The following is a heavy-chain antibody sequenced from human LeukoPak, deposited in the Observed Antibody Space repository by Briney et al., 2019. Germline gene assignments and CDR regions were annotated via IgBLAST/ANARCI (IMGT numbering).Heavy chain of an antibody. CDR2: IRYDGSNK. J-gene: IGHJ4*02. Sequence: GGSLRLSCAASGFTFSSYGMHWVRQAPGKGLEWVAFIRYDGSNKYYADSVKGRFAISRDNSKNTLYLQMNSLRAEDTAVYYCAKDSYGSGNHPYYFDYWGQGTLVTVSS. CDR3: AKDSYGSGNHPYYFDY. D-gene: IGHD3-10*01. CDR1: GFTFSSYG. V-gene: IGHV3-30*02.